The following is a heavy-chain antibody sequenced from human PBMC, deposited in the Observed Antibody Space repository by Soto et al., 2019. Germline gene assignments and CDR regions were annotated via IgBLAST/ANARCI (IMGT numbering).Heavy chain of an antibody. J-gene: IGHJ4*02. CDR1: GFTFSSAW. CDR3: IAPPQWKVHWTDY. CDR2: IKSERDGGTI. D-gene: IGHD1-1*01. Sequence: GGSLRLSCAASGFTFSSAWMIWVRQAPGKGLEWVGRIKSERDGGTIDYTEPVQGRFTISRDDSKNMLYLQMNSLKIEETGVYYCIAPPQWKVHWTDYRGQGNLVTVFS. V-gene: IGHV3-15*01.